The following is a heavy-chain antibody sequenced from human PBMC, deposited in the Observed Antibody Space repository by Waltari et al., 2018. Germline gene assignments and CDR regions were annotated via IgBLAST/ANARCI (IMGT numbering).Heavy chain of an antibody. J-gene: IGHJ4*02. Sequence: QVQLQESGPGLVKPSGTLSLTCAVSGASISSSNWWSWVRQPPGKGLEWIGEIYHTGSPNYNPSLKRRVTRSVDKSKNEFSLKLSAVTAADTAVYYCARGVPIAAAGHRDYWGQGILVTVSS. D-gene: IGHD6-13*01. CDR3: ARGVPIAAAGHRDY. CDR1: GASISSSNW. V-gene: IGHV4-4*02. CDR2: IYHTGSP.